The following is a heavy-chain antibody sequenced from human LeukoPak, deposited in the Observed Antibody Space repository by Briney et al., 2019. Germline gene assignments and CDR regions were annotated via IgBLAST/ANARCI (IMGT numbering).Heavy chain of an antibody. CDR3: ASGDSSGWYFDT. Sequence: PGGSLRLSCAASGFSIDDHGMSWARQVPGKGLQWVAGINWNGGSTGYADSVKGRFTISRDNAKNSLYLQMNSLRAEDTALYYCASGDSSGWYFDTWGQGTLVSVSS. CDR1: GFSIDDHG. V-gene: IGHV3-20*04. CDR2: INWNGGST. J-gene: IGHJ4*02. D-gene: IGHD6-19*01.